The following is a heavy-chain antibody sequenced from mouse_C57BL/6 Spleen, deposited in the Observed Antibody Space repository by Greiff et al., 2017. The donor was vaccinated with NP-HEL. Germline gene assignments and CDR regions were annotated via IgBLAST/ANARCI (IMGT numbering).Heavy chain of an antibody. V-gene: IGHV1-81*01. CDR1: GYTFTSYG. CDR3: ARLGVNYDAWFAD. D-gene: IGHD2-1*01. Sequence: VMLVESGAELARPGASVKLSCKASGYTFTSYGISWVKQRTGQGLEWIGEIYPRSGNTYYNAKFKGKATLTADKSSSTAYMELRSLTSEYSAVYFCARLGVNYDAWFADWGQGTLVTVAA. CDR2: IYPRSGNT. J-gene: IGHJ3*01.